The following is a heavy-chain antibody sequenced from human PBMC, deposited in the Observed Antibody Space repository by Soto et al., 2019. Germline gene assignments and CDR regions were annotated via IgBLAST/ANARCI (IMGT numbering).Heavy chain of an antibody. V-gene: IGHV4-39*01. J-gene: IGHJ4*02. D-gene: IGHD4-17*01. CDR2: IFSTGTT. CDR1: GDSISSSTYY. CDR3: ARYDYGDGFSY. Sequence: ETLSLTCTVSGDSISSSTYYWGWIRRPPGKGLEWIATIFSTGTTHYNPSLRSRVTISVDTSRNQFSLTVRSVTAADTASYYCARYDYGDGFSYWGQGSQVTVSS.